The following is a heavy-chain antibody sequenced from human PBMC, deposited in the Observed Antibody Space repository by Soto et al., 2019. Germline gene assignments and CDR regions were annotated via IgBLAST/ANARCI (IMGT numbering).Heavy chain of an antibody. V-gene: IGHV1-46*01. CDR3: AREAAVGPIDN. D-gene: IGHD6-13*01. J-gene: IGHJ4*02. Sequence: QVQLVQSGAEVKKPGASVKLSCKASGYSFTSYYIDWVRQAPGQGLEWIGMINPSGGSTESAQKFHGRVTMTRHTPTSTDYLELSGLRFEDTAVYFCAREAAVGPIDNWGQGTLVTVSS. CDR2: INPSGGST. CDR1: GYSFTSYY.